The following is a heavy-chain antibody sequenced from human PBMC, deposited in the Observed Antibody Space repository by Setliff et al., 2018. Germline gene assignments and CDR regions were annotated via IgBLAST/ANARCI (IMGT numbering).Heavy chain of an antibody. V-gene: IGHV4-38-2*02. CDR3: ARDPLTTNRRRAFDI. J-gene: IGHJ3*02. CDR2: IYHNGNS. CDR1: GYSISSGYY. D-gene: IGHD4-17*01. Sequence: KTSKTLSLTCSVSGYSISSGYYWGWIRQPPGKGLEWIGSIYHNGNSYYNPSLKSRVTISVDTSKNQFSLKLSSVTAADTAVYYCARDPLTTNRRRAFDIWGQGTMVTVSS.